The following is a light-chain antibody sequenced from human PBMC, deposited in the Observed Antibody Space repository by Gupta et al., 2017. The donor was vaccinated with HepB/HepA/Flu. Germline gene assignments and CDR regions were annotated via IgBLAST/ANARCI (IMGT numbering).Light chain of an antibody. CDR1: ALPNQY. V-gene: IGLV3-25*03. CDR2: KDT. J-gene: IGLJ1*01. Sequence: SYELTQPPSVSVSPGQTARITCSGDALPNQYAHWYQQKPGQAPVLVIYKDTERPSGIPERFSGSSSGTTVTLTISGVQAEDEADYYCQSADSSGTYKVFGTGTKVTVL. CDR3: QSADSSGTYKV.